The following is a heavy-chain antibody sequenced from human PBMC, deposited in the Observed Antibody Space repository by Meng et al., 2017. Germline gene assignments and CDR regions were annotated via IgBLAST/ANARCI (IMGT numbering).Heavy chain of an antibody. J-gene: IGHJ4*02. Sequence: ASVKVSCKASGYTFTGYYMHWVRQATGQGLEWMGWMNPNSGNTGYAQKFQGRVTITRNTSISTAYMELSSLRSEDTAVYYCARVRSSHFDYWGQGTLVTVSS. V-gene: IGHV1-8*03. D-gene: IGHD1-26*01. CDR2: MNPNSGNT. CDR3: ARVRSSHFDY. CDR1: GYTFTGYY.